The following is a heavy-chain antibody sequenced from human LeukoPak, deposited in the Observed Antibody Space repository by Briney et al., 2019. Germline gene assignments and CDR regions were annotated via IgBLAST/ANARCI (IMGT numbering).Heavy chain of an antibody. V-gene: IGHV3-23*01. Sequence: GGSLRLSCAASGFTFSSYSMNWVRQAPGKGLEWVSAISGSGGSTNYADSVKGRFTISRDNSKNTLYPQMNSLRAEDTAVYYCAKGIAAAGTLDWGQGTLVTVSS. CDR1: GFTFSSYS. J-gene: IGHJ4*02. D-gene: IGHD6-13*01. CDR2: ISGSGGST. CDR3: AKGIAAAGTLD.